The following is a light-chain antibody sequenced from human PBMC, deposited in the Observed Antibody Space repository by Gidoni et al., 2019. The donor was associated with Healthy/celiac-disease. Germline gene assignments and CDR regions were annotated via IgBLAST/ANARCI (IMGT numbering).Light chain of an antibody. CDR3: QQYGSSRP. CDR2: GAS. V-gene: IGKV3-20*01. CDR1: QSVSSSY. J-gene: IGKJ1*01. Sequence: EIVLTQSPGTLSLSPGERATLSCRASQSVSSSYLAWYQQKPGQAPRLLIYGASSRATGIPDRFSGSGSGTDFTLTISRLELEDFAVYYCQQYGSSRPFGQGTKVEIK.